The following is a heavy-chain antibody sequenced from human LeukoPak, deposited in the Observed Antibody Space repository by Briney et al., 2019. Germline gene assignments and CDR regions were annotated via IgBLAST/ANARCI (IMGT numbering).Heavy chain of an antibody. CDR2: INHSGST. CDR3: ARGRYLTTGGGAAAGFLDY. D-gene: IGHD6-13*01. CDR1: GGSFSGYY. V-gene: IGHV4-34*01. Sequence: SETLSLTCGVDGGSFSGYYWNWTRQPPGKGLEWIGEINHSGSTNYNPSLKRRVTISVDTSQNQFSVRLNSVTAADTAVYYCARGRYLTTGGGAAAGFLDYWGQGTLVTVSS. J-gene: IGHJ4*02.